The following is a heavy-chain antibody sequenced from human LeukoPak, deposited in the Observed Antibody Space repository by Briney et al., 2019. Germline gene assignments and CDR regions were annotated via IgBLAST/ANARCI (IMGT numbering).Heavy chain of an antibody. D-gene: IGHD6-19*01. CDR3: AREEASGWYPNDAFDI. J-gene: IGHJ3*02. V-gene: IGHV3-21*01. CDR1: GFTFSSYS. CDR2: ISSSSYI. Sequence: PGGSLRLSCAASGFTFSSYSMNWVRQAPGKGLEWVSSISSSSYIYYVDSVKGRFTISRDNAKNSLYLQMNSLRAEDTAVYYCAREEASGWYPNDAFDIWGQGTMVTVSS.